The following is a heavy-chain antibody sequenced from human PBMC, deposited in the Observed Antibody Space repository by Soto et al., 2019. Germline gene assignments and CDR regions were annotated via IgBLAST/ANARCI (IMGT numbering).Heavy chain of an antibody. J-gene: IGHJ4*02. Sequence: SETMSLTCTVSGGSISSGDYYWSWIRQPPGKGLEWIGYIYYSGSTYYNPSLKSRVTISVDTSKNQFSLKLSSVTAADTAVYYCARARGARYFDYWGQGTLVTVSS. D-gene: IGHD2-15*01. CDR1: GGSISSGDYY. V-gene: IGHV4-30-4*01. CDR2: IYYSGST. CDR3: ARARGARYFDY.